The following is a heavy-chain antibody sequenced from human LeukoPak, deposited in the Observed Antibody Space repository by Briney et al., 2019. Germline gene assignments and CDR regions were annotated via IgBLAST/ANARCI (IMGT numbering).Heavy chain of an antibody. CDR1: GFTFSSYA. CDR2: ISYDGSNK. V-gene: IGHV3-30*04. Sequence: PGRSLRLSYAASGFTFSSYAMHWVRQAPGKGLEWVAVISYDGSNKYYADSVKGRFTISRDNSKNTLYLQMNSLRAEDTAVYYCAREGIAVAGFDYWGQGTLATVSS. J-gene: IGHJ4*02. CDR3: AREGIAVAGFDY. D-gene: IGHD6-19*01.